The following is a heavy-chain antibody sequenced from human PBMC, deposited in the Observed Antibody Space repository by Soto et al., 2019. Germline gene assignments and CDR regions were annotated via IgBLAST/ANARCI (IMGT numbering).Heavy chain of an antibody. CDR2: IYYSGST. CDR1: GGSVSSGSYY. CDR3: ARGRIAAAGGNWFDP. D-gene: IGHD6-13*01. J-gene: IGHJ5*02. V-gene: IGHV4-61*01. Sequence: SETLSLTCTVSGGSVSSGSYYWSWIRQPPGKGLEWIGYIYYSGSTSYNPSLKSRVTISVDTSKNQFSLKLSSVTAADTAVYYCARGRIAAAGGNWFDPWGQGTLVTVSS.